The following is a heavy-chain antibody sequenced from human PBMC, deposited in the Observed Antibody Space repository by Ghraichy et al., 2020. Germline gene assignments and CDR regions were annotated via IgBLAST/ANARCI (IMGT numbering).Heavy chain of an antibody. Sequence: GGSLRLSCAASGFTFSSYWMSWVRQAPGKGLEWVANIKQDGSEKYYVDSVKGRFTISRDNAKNSLYLQMNSLRAEDTAVYYCARHSYYDILTGGSVDYYGMDVWGQGTTVTVSS. D-gene: IGHD3-9*01. CDR2: IKQDGSEK. CDR3: ARHSYYDILTGGSVDYYGMDV. V-gene: IGHV3-7*04. CDR1: GFTFSSYW. J-gene: IGHJ6*02.